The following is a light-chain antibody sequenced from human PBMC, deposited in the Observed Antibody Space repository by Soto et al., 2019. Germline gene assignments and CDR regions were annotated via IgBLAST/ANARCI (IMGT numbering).Light chain of an antibody. J-gene: IGLJ3*02. CDR3: AAWDDSLCAWV. V-gene: IGLV1-47*01. CDR2: RNN. Sequence: QSVLTQPPSVSGAPGQRVTISCTGSSSNIGAGYDVHWYQQLPGTAPKLLIYRNNQRPSGVPDRFSGSKSGTSASLAISGLRSEDEADYYCAAWDDSLCAWVFGGGTKLTVL. CDR1: SSNIGAGYD.